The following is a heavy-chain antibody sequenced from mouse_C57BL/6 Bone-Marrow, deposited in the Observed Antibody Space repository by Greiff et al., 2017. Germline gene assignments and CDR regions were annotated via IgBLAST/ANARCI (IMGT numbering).Heavy chain of an antibody. CDR2: IYPGSGGT. Sequence: VQLQQSGAELVRPGTSVKVSCKASGYAFTNYLIEWVKQRPGQGLESIGMIYPGSGGTNYNEKFKGKATLTADKSSSTAYMQLSSLTSDDSAVYFCAREGGNFDFDYWGQGTTLTVSA. V-gene: IGHV1-54*01. J-gene: IGHJ2*01. CDR3: AREGGNFDFDY. CDR1: GYAFTNYL. D-gene: IGHD2-1*01.